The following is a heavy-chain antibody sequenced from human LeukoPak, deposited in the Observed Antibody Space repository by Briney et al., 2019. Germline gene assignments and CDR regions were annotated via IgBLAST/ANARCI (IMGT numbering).Heavy chain of an antibody. J-gene: IGHJ4*02. D-gene: IGHD3-3*01. V-gene: IGHV4-34*01. CDR3: ARGRYDFWSGYWTDY. CDR2: INHSGST. CDR1: GGSFSGYY. Sequence: SETLSLTCAVYGGSFSGYYWSWIRQTPRKGLERSGEINHSGSTNYNPSLKSRVTISVDTAKNQFSLKLSSVTAADTAVYYCARGRYDFWSGYWTDYWGQGTLVTISS.